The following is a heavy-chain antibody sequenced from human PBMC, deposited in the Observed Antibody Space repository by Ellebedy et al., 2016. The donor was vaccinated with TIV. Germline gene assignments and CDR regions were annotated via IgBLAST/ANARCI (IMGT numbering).Heavy chain of an antibody. Sequence: PGGSLRLSCAASGFNFGSYVMHWVRQAPGKGLEWVAVISYDGSNKNYADSVKGRFTISRDNSKNTLYLQMNSLRAEDTAVYYCARARGCSGGRCYSADYWGQGTLVTVSS. CDR1: GFNFGSYV. CDR2: ISYDGSNK. V-gene: IGHV3-30*03. CDR3: ARARGCSGGRCYSADY. J-gene: IGHJ4*02. D-gene: IGHD2-15*01.